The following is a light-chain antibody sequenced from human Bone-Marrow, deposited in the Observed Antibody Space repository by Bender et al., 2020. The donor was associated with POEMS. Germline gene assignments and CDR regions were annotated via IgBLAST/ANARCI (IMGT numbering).Light chain of an antibody. J-gene: IGLJ1*01. CDR1: SSDIGGFKY. CDR3: NSYRRGSTPYV. CDR2: DVT. Sequence: QSALTQPASVSGSPGQSITISCTGTSSDIGGFKYVSWFQQHPGKAPKLIIYDVTNRPSGVSDRFSGSKSGNTASLTISGLQTEDEADYYCNSYRRGSTPYVFGTGTNVTVL. V-gene: IGLV2-14*03.